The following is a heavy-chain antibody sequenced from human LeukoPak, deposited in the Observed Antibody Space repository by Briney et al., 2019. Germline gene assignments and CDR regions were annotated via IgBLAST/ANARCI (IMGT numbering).Heavy chain of an antibody. Sequence: SETLSLTCAVSGGSISSSNWWSWVRQPPGKGLEWIGEIYHSGSTNYNPSLKSRVTISEDKSKNQFSLKLSSVTAADTAVYYCARDRTAGPYDAFDIWGQGTMVTVSS. V-gene: IGHV4-4*02. D-gene: IGHD1-14*01. CDR3: ARDRTAGPYDAFDI. J-gene: IGHJ3*02. CDR2: IYHSGST. CDR1: GGSISSSNW.